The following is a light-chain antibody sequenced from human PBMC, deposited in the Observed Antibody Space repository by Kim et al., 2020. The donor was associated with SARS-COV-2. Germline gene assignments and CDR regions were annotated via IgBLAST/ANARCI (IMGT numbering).Light chain of an antibody. CDR2: GRN. CDR3: QSRDSGGKVI. Sequence: SSELTQDPAVSVALGQTVGITCQGDSLRSYYATWYQQKPRQAPVLVIYGRNNRPSGIPDRFSGSTSGNTASLTISGAQAEDEADFYCQSRDSGGKVIFGGGTKVTVL. CDR1: SLRSYY. J-gene: IGLJ2*01. V-gene: IGLV3-19*01.